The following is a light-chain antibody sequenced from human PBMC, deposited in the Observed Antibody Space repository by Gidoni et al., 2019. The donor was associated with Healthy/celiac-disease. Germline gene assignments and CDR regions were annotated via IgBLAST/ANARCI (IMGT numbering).Light chain of an antibody. CDR1: SSNIGAGYD. CDR2: GNS. J-gene: IGLJ2*01. CDR3: QSYDSSLSVV. V-gene: IGLV1-40*01. Sequence: GSSSNIGAGYDVHWYQQLPGTAPKLLIYGNSNRPSGVPDRFSGSKSGTSAYLAITGLQAEDEADYYCQSYDSSLSVVFGGGTKLTVL.